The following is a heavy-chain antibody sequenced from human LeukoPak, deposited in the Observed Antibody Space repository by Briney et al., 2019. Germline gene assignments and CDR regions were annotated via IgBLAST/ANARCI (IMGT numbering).Heavy chain of an antibody. CDR3: ARDRDSNYDR. V-gene: IGHV4-30-2*01. CDR1: GGSISSGGYY. CDR2: IYHSGST. J-gene: IGHJ4*02. Sequence: SQTLSLTCTVSGGSISSGGYYWSWIRQPPGKGLEWIGYIYHSGSTYYNPSLKSRVTISVDRSKNQFSLKLSSVTAADTAVYYCARDRDSNYDRWGQGTLVTVSS. D-gene: IGHD4-11*01.